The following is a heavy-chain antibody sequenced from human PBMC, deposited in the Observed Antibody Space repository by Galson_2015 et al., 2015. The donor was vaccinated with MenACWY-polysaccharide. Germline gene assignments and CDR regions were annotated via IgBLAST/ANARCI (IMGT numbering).Heavy chain of an antibody. CDR2: IKQDGSEK. CDR1: GFTFSNFW. CDR3: ARERWVRGVFFDQ. D-gene: IGHD3-10*01. Sequence: SLRLSCAASGFTFSNFWMSWVRQAPGKELVWVASIKQDGSEKYLVDSVKGRFTISRDNAKNSLFLQMNSLRAEDTAVYYCARERWVRGVFFDQWGQGTLVTVSS. J-gene: IGHJ4*02. V-gene: IGHV3-7*01.